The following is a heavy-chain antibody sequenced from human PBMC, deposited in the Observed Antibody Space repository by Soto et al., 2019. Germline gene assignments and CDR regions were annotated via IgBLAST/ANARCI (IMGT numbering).Heavy chain of an antibody. V-gene: IGHV3-30-3*01. CDR2: ISYDGSNK. CDR3: ASEGAIKPFSS. J-gene: IGHJ5*02. Sequence: GGSLRLSCAASGFTFCSYAMHWVRQAPGKGLEWLSVISYDGSNKYYADSAKGRFTISRDNSKNTLYLQMNSLRAEDTAVYYCASEGAIKPFSSWGQGALVTVSS. D-gene: IGHD2-2*02. CDR1: GFTFCSYA.